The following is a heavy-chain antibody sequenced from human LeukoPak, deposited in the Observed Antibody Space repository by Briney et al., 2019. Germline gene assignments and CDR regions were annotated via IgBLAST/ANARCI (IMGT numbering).Heavy chain of an antibody. Sequence: EASVKVSCKVSGYTLTELSMHWVRQAPGKGLEWMGGFDPEDGETIYAQKFQGRVTMTEDTPTDTAYMELSSLRSEDTAVYYCATVIPGDDAVAFDYWGQGTLVTVSS. CDR3: ATVIPGDDAVAFDY. CDR1: GYTLTELS. J-gene: IGHJ4*02. V-gene: IGHV1-24*01. CDR2: FDPEDGET. D-gene: IGHD2-15*01.